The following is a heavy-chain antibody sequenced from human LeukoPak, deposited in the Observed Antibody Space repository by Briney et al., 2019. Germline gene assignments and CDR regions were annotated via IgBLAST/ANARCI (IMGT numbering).Heavy chain of an antibody. CDR2: INPNSGGT. CDR1: GYTFTGYY. Sequence: GASVKVSCKASGYTFTGYYMHWVRQAPGQGLEWMGWINPNSGGTNYAQKFQGRVTMTRDTSISTAYMELSRLRSDDTAVYYCAGNYYDSSGSELYFDYWGQGTLVTVSS. V-gene: IGHV1-2*02. D-gene: IGHD3-22*01. J-gene: IGHJ4*02. CDR3: AGNYYDSSGSELYFDY.